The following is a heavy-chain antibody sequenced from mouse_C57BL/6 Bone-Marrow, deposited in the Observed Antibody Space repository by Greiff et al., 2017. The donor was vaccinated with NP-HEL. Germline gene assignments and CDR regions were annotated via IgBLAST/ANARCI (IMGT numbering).Heavy chain of an antibody. CDR1: GYTFTSYW. CDR3: ARYDYDEWEGYYYAMDY. V-gene: IGHV1-55*01. CDR2: IYPGSGST. D-gene: IGHD2-4*01. J-gene: IGHJ4*01. Sequence: QVQQQQPGAELVKPGASVKMSCKASGYTFTSYWITWVKQRPGQGLEWIGDIYPGSGSTNYNEKFKSKATLTVDTSSSTAYMQLSSLTSEDSAVYYCARYDYDEWEGYYYAMDYWGQGTSVTVSS.